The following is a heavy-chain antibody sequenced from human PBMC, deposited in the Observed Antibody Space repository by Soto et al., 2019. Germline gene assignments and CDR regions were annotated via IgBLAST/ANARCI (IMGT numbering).Heavy chain of an antibody. CDR2: IYYSGST. CDR1: GGSISSSSYY. D-gene: IGHD2-15*01. V-gene: IGHV4-39*01. J-gene: IGHJ4*02. Sequence: SETLSLTCTVSGGSISSSSYYWGWIRQPPGKGLEWIGSIYYSGSTYYNPSLKSRVTISVDTSKNQFSLKLSSVTAADTAVYYCASLVVAATSWFDYWGQGTLVTVSS. CDR3: ASLVVAATSWFDY.